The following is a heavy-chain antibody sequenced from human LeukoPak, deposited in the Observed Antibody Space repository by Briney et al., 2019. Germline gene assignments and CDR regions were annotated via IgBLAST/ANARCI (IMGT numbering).Heavy chain of an antibody. CDR2: ITDSGGNT. D-gene: IGHD2-8*01. CDR1: GFTFSSYA. Sequence: GGSLRLSCAASGFTFSSYAMSWVRQAPGKGLEWVSAITDSGGNTYYAAPVKGRFTISRDNSKNTLYLRMNSLRAEDTAVYYCARAGHCTNGICYTADFDYWGQGTLVTVSS. CDR3: ARAGHCTNGICYTADFDY. J-gene: IGHJ4*02. V-gene: IGHV3-23*01.